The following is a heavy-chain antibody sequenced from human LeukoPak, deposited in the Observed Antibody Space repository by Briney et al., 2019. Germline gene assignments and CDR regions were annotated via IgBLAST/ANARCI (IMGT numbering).Heavy chain of an antibody. CDR1: GFTFSSYA. J-gene: IGHJ6*03. CDR2: ITGSGSST. D-gene: IGHD4-17*01. CDR3: VKGGGDSYYYYMDV. Sequence: GGSLRLSCAASGFTFSSYAMTWVRQAPGKGLEWASTITGSGSSTYYADSVKGRFTISRDNSKNTLYLQMNSLRAEDTAVYYCVKGGGDSYYYYMDVWGKGTTVTVSS. V-gene: IGHV3-23*01.